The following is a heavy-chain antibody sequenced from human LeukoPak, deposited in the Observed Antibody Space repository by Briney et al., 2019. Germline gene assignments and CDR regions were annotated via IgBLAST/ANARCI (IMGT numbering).Heavy chain of an antibody. CDR3: AKPYYYGSSSYMDY. Sequence: GGSLRLSCAASGFTFSSYGMHWVRQAPGKGLEWVAVISYDGSNTYYADSVKGRFTISRDNSKNMLYLQMDSLRAEDTAVYYCAKPYYYGSSSYMDYWGQGTLVTVSS. CDR1: GFTFSSYG. CDR2: ISYDGSNT. D-gene: IGHD3-10*01. V-gene: IGHV3-30*18. J-gene: IGHJ4*02.